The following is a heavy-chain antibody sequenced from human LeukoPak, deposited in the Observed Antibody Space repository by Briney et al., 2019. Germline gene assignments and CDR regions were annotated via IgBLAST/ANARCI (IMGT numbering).Heavy chain of an antibody. CDR1: GGSLSGYY. J-gene: IGHJ6*03. D-gene: IGHD5-24*01. Sequence: PSETLSLTCAVYGGSLSGYYWSWIRQPPGKGLEWIGEINHSGSTNYNPSLKSRVTISVDTSKNQFSLKLSSVTAADTAVYYCARGLQLLLYYYMDVWGKGATVTVSS. CDR2: INHSGST. V-gene: IGHV4-34*01. CDR3: ARGLQLLLYYYMDV.